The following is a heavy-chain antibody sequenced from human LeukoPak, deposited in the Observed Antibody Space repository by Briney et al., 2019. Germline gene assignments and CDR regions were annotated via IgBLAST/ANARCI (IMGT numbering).Heavy chain of an antibody. CDR2: ISAYNGNT. D-gene: IGHD2-2*01. Sequence: GASVKVSCKASGYTFTSYGISWVRQAPGQGLEWMGWISAYNGNTNYAQKLQGRVTMTTDTSTSTAYMELRSLRSDDTAVYYCARAPRFYVHLRAPPDYCSSTSCPPGFDYWGQGTMVTVSS. CDR3: ARAPRFYVHLRAPPDYCSSTSCPPGFDY. V-gene: IGHV1-18*01. CDR1: GYTFTSYG. J-gene: IGHJ3*01.